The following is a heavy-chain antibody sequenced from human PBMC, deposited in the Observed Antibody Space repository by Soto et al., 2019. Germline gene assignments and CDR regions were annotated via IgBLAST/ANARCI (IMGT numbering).Heavy chain of an antibody. J-gene: IGHJ4*02. CDR2: ISGSGAST. D-gene: IGHD6-13*01. CDR3: AKNPGQQLVAYQFDY. Sequence: EVQLLESGGGLVQPGGSLRLSCAASGFTFSDYAMGWVRQAPGKGLEWVSAISGSGASTYYADSVRGRFTIFRDNSKNTLFLQMNSLRVEDTAVYYCAKNPGQQLVAYQFDYWGQGTLVTVSS. CDR1: GFTFSDYA. V-gene: IGHV3-23*01.